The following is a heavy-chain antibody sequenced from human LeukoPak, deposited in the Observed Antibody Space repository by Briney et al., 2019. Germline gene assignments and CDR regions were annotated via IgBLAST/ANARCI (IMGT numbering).Heavy chain of an antibody. Sequence: PGGSLRLSCAASGFNFNSYAMSWVRQAPGKGLEWVSVISVSGGSTYYADSVKGRFTISRDNPKNTLYLQMNSLRAEDTAVYYCAKVGERGYSYGIDYWGQGTLVTVSS. CDR3: AKVGERGYSYGIDY. J-gene: IGHJ4*02. CDR1: GFNFNSYA. CDR2: ISVSGGST. D-gene: IGHD5-18*01. V-gene: IGHV3-23*01.